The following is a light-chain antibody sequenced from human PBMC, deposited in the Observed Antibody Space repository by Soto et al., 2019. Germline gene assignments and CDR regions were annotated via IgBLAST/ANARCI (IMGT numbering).Light chain of an antibody. CDR1: SSNIGGNS. J-gene: IGLJ1*01. V-gene: IGLV1-51*01. CDR2: DDN. Sequence: QSVLTQPPSVSAAPGQKVTISCSGSSSNIGGNSVSWYQQLPATAPKLLIYDDNKRPSGIPDRFSGSKSGTSATLGITGFQTGDEADYYRGSWDSSLSAYVFGTGTKVTVL. CDR3: GSWDSSLSAYV.